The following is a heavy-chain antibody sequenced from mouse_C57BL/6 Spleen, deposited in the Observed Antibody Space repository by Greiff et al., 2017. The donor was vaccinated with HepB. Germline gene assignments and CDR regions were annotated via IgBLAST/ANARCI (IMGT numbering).Heavy chain of an antibody. Sequence: EVQLQQSGPVLVKPGASVKMSCKASGYTFTDYYMNWVKQSHGKSLEWIGVINPYNGGTSYNQKFKGKATLTVDKSSSTAYMELNSLTSEDSAVYYCAKAYYSNYGFAYWGQGTLVTVSA. V-gene: IGHV1-19*01. D-gene: IGHD2-5*01. CDR2: INPYNGGT. CDR1: GYTFTDYY. J-gene: IGHJ3*01. CDR3: AKAYYSNYGFAY.